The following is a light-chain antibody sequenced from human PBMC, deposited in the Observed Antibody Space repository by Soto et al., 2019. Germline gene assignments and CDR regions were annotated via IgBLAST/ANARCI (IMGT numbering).Light chain of an antibody. V-gene: IGKV1-39*01. CDR1: QNIFTY. CDR3: QQSYRSPRT. CDR2: ATS. J-gene: IGKJ1*01. Sequence: DIQMTQSPSSLSASVGDRVTITCRASQNIFTYLNWYQQKPGTAPKILIHATSNLQSGVPSRFSGSGSGTDFTLTISSLQPEDIATYYCQQSYRSPRTFDQGTKVETK.